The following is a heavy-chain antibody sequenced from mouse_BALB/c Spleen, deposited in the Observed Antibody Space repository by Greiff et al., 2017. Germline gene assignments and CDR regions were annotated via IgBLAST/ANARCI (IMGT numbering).Heavy chain of an antibody. D-gene: IGHD1-1*01. CDR3: ARAIYYGSSWYFDV. CDR2: IWAGGST. V-gene: IGHV2-9*02. J-gene: IGHJ1*01. Sequence: VQLQQSGPGLVAPPQSLSITCTVSGFSLTSYGVHWVRQPPGKGLEWLGVIWAGGSTNYNSALMSRLSISKDNSKSQVFLKMNSLQTDDTAMYYCARAIYYGSSWYFDVWGAGTTVTVSS. CDR1: GFSLTSYG.